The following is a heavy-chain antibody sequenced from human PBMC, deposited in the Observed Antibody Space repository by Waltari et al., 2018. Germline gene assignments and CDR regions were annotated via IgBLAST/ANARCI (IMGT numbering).Heavy chain of an antibody. J-gene: IGHJ5*02. CDR3: AKARGPHDFWNWFDP. CDR2: IGRGGDTT. V-gene: IGHV3-23*04. CDR1: GFTFSSFA. D-gene: IGHD3-3*01. Sequence: EAQLVESGGGLVQPGGSLRLACGASGFTFSSFAMNWLRQGPGKGLGWVAGIGRGGDTTKYNASGKGRFTISRDNRGNRLFLQVDGLRADDSGVYYCAKARGPHDFWNWFDPGGQGTRVTVSA.